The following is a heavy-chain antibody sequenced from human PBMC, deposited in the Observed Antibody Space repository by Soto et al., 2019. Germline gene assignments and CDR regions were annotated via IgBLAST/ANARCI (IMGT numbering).Heavy chain of an antibody. Sequence: EVQVVESGGGLVQPGGSLRISCAASGFTFSIYSMNWVRQAPGKGLEWISYISSTSSTIYYADSVKGRFTISRDNAKNSXYXXLNSLRAEDTAGYYWAPYYGSGSDFPDHYYDGMDVWGQGTTVTVSS. CDR2: ISSTSSTI. V-gene: IGHV3-48*01. CDR1: GFTFSIYS. J-gene: IGHJ6*02. D-gene: IGHD3-10*01. CDR3: APYYGSGSDFPDHYYDGMDV.